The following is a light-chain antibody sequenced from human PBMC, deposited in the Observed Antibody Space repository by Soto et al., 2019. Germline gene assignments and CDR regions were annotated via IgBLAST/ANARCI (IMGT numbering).Light chain of an antibody. CDR2: AAS. CDR3: QQYNSWPLT. J-gene: IGKJ4*01. V-gene: IGKV3D-15*01. CDR1: QSVYNN. Sequence: EVVMTQSPATLSVSPGERATLSCRTSQSVYNNLAWYLQKPGQAPRLLISAASTSATGIPARFSGSGSGTEFTLTINSLQSEDFAVYYCQQYNSWPLTFGGGTKVEIK.